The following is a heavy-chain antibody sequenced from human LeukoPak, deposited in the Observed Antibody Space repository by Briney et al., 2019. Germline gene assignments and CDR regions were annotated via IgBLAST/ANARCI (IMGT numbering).Heavy chain of an antibody. CDR1: GGSTSSYY. D-gene: IGHD3-22*01. Sequence: SETLLLTCTVSGGSTSSYYWSWIRQPPGKGLEWIGYIYYSGSTNYNPSLKSRVTRSVDTSKNQFSLKLSSVTAADTAVYYCASSYDSSAPSGYWGQGTLVTVSS. J-gene: IGHJ4*02. CDR2: IYYSGST. V-gene: IGHV4-59*01. CDR3: ASSYDSSAPSGY.